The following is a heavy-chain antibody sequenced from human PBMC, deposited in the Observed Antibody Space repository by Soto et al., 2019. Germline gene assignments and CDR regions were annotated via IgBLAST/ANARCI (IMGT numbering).Heavy chain of an antibody. V-gene: IGHV1-46*01. Sequence: ASVKVSCKPSGYSFSNFYVHWGRQATGQGLEWMGIIDPSSGTTSYTQKFQERVTMTRDTSMSTVYMALSRLRSEDTAVYYCARGAVVVPNGLIAGMDVWGLGTTGTVS. CDR3: ARGAVVVPNGLIAGMDV. CDR2: IDPSSGTT. D-gene: IGHD2-15*01. J-gene: IGHJ6*02. CDR1: GYSFSNFY.